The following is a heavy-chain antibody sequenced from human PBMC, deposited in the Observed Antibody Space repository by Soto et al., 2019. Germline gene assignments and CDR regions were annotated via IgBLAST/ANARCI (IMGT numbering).Heavy chain of an antibody. D-gene: IGHD2-15*01. CDR2: VYPRDSDT. Sequence: DSLTISCKASGYIFIDYWIGLVRQMPGKGLEWMGIVYPRDSDTRYSPSFQGQVTILADRSTGTAFLQWRSLKASDTALYYCARPPLPGYSIHFNSWGQGTLVTVSS. J-gene: IGHJ4*02. CDR3: ARPPLPGYSIHFNS. CDR1: GYIFIDYW. V-gene: IGHV5-51*01.